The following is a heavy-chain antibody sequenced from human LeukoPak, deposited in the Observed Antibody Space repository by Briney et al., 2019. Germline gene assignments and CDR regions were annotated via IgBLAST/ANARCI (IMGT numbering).Heavy chain of an antibody. V-gene: IGHV1-69*04. J-gene: IGHJ4*02. Sequence: ASVKVSCKASGGTFSSYAISWVRQAPGQGLEWMGRIIPILGIANYAQKFQGRVTITADKSTSTAYMELSSLRSEDTAVYYCARVYSGSHYRGGYWGQETLVTVSS. CDR2: IIPILGIA. CDR1: GGTFSSYA. D-gene: IGHD1-26*01. CDR3: ARVYSGSHYRGGY.